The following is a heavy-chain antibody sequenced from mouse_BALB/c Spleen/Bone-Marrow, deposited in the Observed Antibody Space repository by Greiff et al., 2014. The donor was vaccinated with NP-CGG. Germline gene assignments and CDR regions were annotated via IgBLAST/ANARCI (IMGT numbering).Heavy chain of an antibody. CDR3: AKNHFAMDY. V-gene: IGHV1-74*01. CDR1: GYTFSSYW. CDR2: IDPSNSET. Sequence: VKLVESGPELVRPGSSVKMSRKASGYTFSSYWMHWVKQRPGQGLEWIGMIDPSNSETRLNQKFMDKATLNVDKSSNTAYMQLSSLTSEDSAVYYCAKNHFAMDYWGQGTSVTVSS. J-gene: IGHJ4*01.